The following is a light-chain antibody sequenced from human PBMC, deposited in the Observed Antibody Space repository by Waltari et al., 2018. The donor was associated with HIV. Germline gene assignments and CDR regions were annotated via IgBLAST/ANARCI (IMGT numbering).Light chain of an antibody. Sequence: DIQMTQSPSSLSASLGDRVTITCRASQGIANSLTWFQQKPRKAPKPLIFPASTLQSGVPSKFSVSASGTDFTLTISSLQPEDFATYYCLQYITYPFTFGGGTQVE. CDR1: QGIANS. CDR2: PAS. J-gene: IGKJ4*01. V-gene: IGKV1-16*02. CDR3: LQYITYPFT.